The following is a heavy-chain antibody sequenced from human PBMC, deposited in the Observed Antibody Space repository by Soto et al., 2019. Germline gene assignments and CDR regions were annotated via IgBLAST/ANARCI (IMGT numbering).Heavy chain of an antibody. CDR3: AGGYSVYGGAADAFDV. Sequence: QVRLVESGGGLVKPGGSLRLSCVASGFTFSDYYMSWIRQAPGKGLEWVSAISSSRRSTNYEDSVKGRFTISRDNAKKSLYLQRNQLKDHDTPVNYCAGGYSVYGGAADAFDVWGQGTMVTVSS. CDR1: GFTFSDYY. J-gene: IGHJ3*01. CDR2: ISSSRRST. V-gene: IGHV3-11*06. D-gene: IGHD5-12*01.